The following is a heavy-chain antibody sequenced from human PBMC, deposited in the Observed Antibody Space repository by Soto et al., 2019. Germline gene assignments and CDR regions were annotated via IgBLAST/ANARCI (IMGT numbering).Heavy chain of an antibody. CDR1: GGTFSSYA. CDR2: IIPIFGTA. J-gene: IGHJ6*02. Sequence: ASVKVSCKASGGTFSSYAISWVRQAPGQGLEWMGGIIPIFGTANYAQKFQGRVTITADESTSTAYMELSSLRSEDTAVYYCARVSPYGDYHPDYYYYGMDVWGQGTTVTVSS. V-gene: IGHV1-69*13. D-gene: IGHD4-17*01. CDR3: ARVSPYGDYHPDYYYYGMDV.